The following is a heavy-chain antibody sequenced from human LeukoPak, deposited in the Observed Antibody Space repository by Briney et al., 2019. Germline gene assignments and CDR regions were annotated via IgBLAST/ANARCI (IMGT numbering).Heavy chain of an antibody. Sequence: SETLSLTCAVYGGSFSGYYWSWIRQPPGKGLEWIGEINHSGTTNYNPSLKSRVAISVDTSKNQFSLKLSFVTAADTAVYYCAQNGYYFESWGQGTLATVSS. D-gene: IGHD3-22*01. V-gene: IGHV4-34*01. CDR1: GGSFSGYY. J-gene: IGHJ4*02. CDR3: AQNGYYFES. CDR2: INHSGTT.